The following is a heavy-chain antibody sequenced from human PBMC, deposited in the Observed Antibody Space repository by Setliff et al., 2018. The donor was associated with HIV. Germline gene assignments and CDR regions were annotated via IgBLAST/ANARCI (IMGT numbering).Heavy chain of an antibody. CDR1: GGFIGTYY. D-gene: IGHD3-3*01. V-gene: IGHV4-59*13. CDR3: ARGRVTLNGVAAGHHYMDV. Sequence: SETLSLTCTVSGGFIGTYYWSWIRQSPGKGLEWVGSVYYTGTTNYNPSLESRVTMSVDTSKNQFSLRLMSLTAADTAIYYCARGRVTLNGVAAGHHYMDVWGKGNTVTVSS. J-gene: IGHJ6*03. CDR2: VYYTGTT.